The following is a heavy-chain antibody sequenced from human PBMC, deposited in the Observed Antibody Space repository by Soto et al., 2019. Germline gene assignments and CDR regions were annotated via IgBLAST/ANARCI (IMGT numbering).Heavy chain of an antibody. CDR2: TSSAGST. CDR3: ARGHCSGLSCFSGWSMDV. V-gene: IGHV3-53*01. D-gene: IGHD2-15*01. J-gene: IGHJ6*02. CDR1: EFTVSTTF. Sequence: EVHLVESGGGLIQPGGSLRLSCAASEFTVSTTFMTWVRQAPGKGLEWLSVTSSAGSTDYADSVRGRFTVSRDDSKNTLFLQMNSLRVEDTAVYYCARGHCSGLSCFSGWSMDVWSQGTTVTVSS.